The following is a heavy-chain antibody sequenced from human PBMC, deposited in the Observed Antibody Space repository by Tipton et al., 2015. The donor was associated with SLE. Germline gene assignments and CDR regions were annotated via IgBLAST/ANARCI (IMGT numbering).Heavy chain of an antibody. Sequence: TLSLTCTVSGGSISSYYWCWIRQPPRGGLEWVRPIYTNENTNYNPPLKSRVTMSVDTSKNHFPLKLISVTATDTAVYYCAREFLNPVTTVHYYFDLWGRGTLVTVSS. V-gene: IGHV4-4*07. D-gene: IGHD4-11*01. CDR1: GGSISSYY. J-gene: IGHJ2*01. CDR3: AREFLNPVTTVHYYFDL. CDR2: IYTNENT.